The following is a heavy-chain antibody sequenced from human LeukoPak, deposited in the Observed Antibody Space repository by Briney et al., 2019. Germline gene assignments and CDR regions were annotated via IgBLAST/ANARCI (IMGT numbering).Heavy chain of an antibody. CDR2: ISSSSSYI. D-gene: IGHD1-26*01. CDR1: GFTFSSYS. J-gene: IGHJ3*02. CDR3: AREDRIVGATTSNAFDI. V-gene: IGHV3-21*01. Sequence: GSLRLSCAASGFTFSSYSMNWVRQAPGKGLEWVSSISSSSSYIYYADSVKGRFTISRDNAKNSLYLQMNSLRAEDTAVYYCAREDRIVGATTSNAFDIWGQGTMVTVSS.